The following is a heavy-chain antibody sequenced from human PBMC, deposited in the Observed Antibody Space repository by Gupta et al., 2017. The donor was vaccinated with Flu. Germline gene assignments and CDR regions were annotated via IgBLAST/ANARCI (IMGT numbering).Heavy chain of an antibody. CDR3: ASDWQIPPSDDWDEYYYYYYGMDV. D-gene: IGHD1-1*01. J-gene: IGHJ6*02. Sequence: APGKGLECVSSISSSSSYIYYADSVKGRFTISRDNAKNSLYLQMNSLRAEDTAVYYCASDWQIPPSDDWDEYYYYYYGMDVWGHGPTVTVYS. V-gene: IGHV3-21*01. CDR2: ISSSSSYI.